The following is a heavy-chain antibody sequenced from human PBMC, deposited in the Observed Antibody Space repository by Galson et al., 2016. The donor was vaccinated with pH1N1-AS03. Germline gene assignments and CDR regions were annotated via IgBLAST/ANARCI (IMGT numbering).Heavy chain of an antibody. CDR1: GYTFIYYW. Sequence: QSGAEVKEPGESLRISCKASGYTFIYYWIGWVRQMPGKGLEWMGIIYPGDSDTRYSPSFQGQVTISADKSISTAYLQMNSLSADDTAIYYCSKGVRYAFYAQFDRWGQGTLVTVSS. J-gene: IGHJ4*02. CDR3: SKGVRYAFYAQFDR. V-gene: IGHV5-51*01. D-gene: IGHD2/OR15-2a*01. CDR2: IYPGDSDT.